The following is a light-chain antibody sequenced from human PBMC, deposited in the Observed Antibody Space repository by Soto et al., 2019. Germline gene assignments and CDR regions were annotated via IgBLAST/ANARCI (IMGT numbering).Light chain of an antibody. CDR1: SSNIGAGYD. V-gene: IGLV1-40*01. J-gene: IGLJ1*01. Sequence: QSVLTQPPSVSGAPGQRVTISCTGSSSNIGAGYDVHWYQQLPGTAPKLLIYGNSNRPSGVPDRFSGSKSGPSASLAITVLKAKDDADYNCQPYDKSLSGLVFGIGTKLTIL. CDR2: GNS. CDR3: QPYDKSLSGLV.